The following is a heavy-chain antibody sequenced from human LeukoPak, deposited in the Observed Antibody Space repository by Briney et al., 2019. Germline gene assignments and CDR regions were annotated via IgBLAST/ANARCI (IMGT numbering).Heavy chain of an antibody. D-gene: IGHD3-22*01. CDR1: GFTVSSNY. CDR2: IYSGGST. Sequence: TGGSLRLSCAASGFTVSSNYMSWVRQAPGKGLEWVSVIYSGGSTYYADSVKGRFTISRDNSKNTLYLQMNSLRAEDTAVYYCARYDSSGYYYHWGQGTLVTVSS. CDR3: ARYDSSGYYYH. V-gene: IGHV3-66*01. J-gene: IGHJ5*02.